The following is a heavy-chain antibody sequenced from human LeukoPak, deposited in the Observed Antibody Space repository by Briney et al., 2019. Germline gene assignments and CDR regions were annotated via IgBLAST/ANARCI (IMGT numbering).Heavy chain of an antibody. V-gene: IGHV3-48*03. Sequence: GGSLRLSCAASGFTFSSYEMNWVRQAPGKGLEWVSYISSSGSTIYYADSVKGRFTISRDNAKKTLYLQMNSLRAEDTALYYCARESGSGTQIDYWGQGTLVTVSS. CDR3: ARESGSGTQIDY. D-gene: IGHD3-10*01. CDR2: ISSSGSTI. CDR1: GFTFSSYE. J-gene: IGHJ4*02.